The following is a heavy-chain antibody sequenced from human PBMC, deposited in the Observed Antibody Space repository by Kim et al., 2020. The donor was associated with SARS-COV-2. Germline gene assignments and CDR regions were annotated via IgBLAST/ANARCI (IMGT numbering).Heavy chain of an antibody. CDR2: IRSKAYGGTT. CDR1: GFTFGDYA. CDR3: TSFYYDSSGYYPDYFDY. Sequence: GGSLRLSCTASGFTFGDYAMSWFRQAPGKGLEWVGFIRSKAYGGTTEYAASVKGRFTISRDDSKSIAYLQMNSLKTEDTAVYYCTSFYYDSSGYYPDYFDYWGQGTLVTVSS. J-gene: IGHJ4*02. V-gene: IGHV3-49*03. D-gene: IGHD3-22*01.